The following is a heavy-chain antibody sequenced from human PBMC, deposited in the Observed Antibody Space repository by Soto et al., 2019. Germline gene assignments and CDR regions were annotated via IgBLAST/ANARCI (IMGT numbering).Heavy chain of an antibody. J-gene: IGHJ6*03. D-gene: IGHD3-9*01. V-gene: IGHV4-34*01. Sequence: SETLSLTCAVYGGSFSGYYWSWIRQPPGKGLEWIGEINHSGSTNYNPSLKSRVTISVDTSKNQFSLKLSSVTAADTAVYYCASGGTGYYNPGCMDVWGKGTMVTVSS. CDR2: INHSGST. CDR3: ASGGTGYYNPGCMDV. CDR1: GGSFSGYY.